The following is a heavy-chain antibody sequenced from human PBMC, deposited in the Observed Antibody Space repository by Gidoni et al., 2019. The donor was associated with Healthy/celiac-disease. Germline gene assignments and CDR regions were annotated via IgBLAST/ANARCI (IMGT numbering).Heavy chain of an antibody. CDR3: ARYSSTPGFDP. J-gene: IGHJ5*02. CDR2: IYYSGST. Sequence: WIGYIYYSGSTYYNPSLKSRITISVDTSKNQFPLKLSSVTAADTAVDYCARYSSTPGFDPWGQGTMVTVSS. D-gene: IGHD6-13*01. V-gene: IGHV4-31*02.